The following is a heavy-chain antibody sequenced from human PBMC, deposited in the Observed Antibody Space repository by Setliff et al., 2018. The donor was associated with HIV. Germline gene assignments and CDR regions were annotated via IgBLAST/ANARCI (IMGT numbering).Heavy chain of an antibody. J-gene: IGHJ4*02. CDR3: ARVRGGSSRGFLDY. CDR2: IYYSGST. Sequence: SETLSLTCTVSGGSISSGGYYWSWIRQHPGKGLEWIGYIYYSGSTYFNPSLKSLVTISVDTSKNQFSLRLSSVTAADTAVYYCARVRGGSSRGFLDYWGLGTLVTVSS. D-gene: IGHD3-10*01. V-gene: IGHV4-31*01. CDR1: GGSISSGGYY.